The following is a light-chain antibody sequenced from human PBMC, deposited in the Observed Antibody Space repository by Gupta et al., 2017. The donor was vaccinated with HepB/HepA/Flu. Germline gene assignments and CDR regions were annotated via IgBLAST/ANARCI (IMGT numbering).Light chain of an antibody. J-gene: IGLJ1*01. CDR2: EVN. V-gene: IGLV2-8*01. CDR3: SSYAGSNTYV. CDR1: TSDVGNHKF. Sequence: QSALTQPPSASGSPGQSVTISCTGTTSDVGNHKFVSWFQQHPGKVPKLMIYEVNKRPSGVPDRFSGSKSGNTASLTVSGLQAEDEADYYCSSYAGSNTYVFGTGTKLTVL.